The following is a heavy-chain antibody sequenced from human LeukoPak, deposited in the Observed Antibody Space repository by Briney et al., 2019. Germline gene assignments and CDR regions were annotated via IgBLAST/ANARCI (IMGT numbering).Heavy chain of an antibody. D-gene: IGHD5-18*01. J-gene: IGHJ4*02. CDR1: GFTFSSYW. V-gene: IGHV3-7*03. Sequence: PGGSLRLSCAASGFTFSSYWMSWVRQTPGKGLEWVANIKQDGSEKHYVDSVKGRFTISRDNAKNSLYLQMSSLRAEDTALYYCAKALRGYRGFDYWGQGTLVTVSS. CDR2: IKQDGSEK. CDR3: AKALRGYRGFDY.